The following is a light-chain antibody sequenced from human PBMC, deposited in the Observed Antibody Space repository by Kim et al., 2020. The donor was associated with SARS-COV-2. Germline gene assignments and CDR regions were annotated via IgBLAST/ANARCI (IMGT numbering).Light chain of an antibody. V-gene: IGKV3-11*01. CDR3: QQRSYWPLT. Sequence: EIVLTQSPATLSLSPGERATLYCRASQSVSNYLAWYQQKPGQAPRLLIYDASNRATGIPARFSGSGSGTDFTLTISSLEPEDFAVYYCQQRSYWPLTFGGGTKVDIK. J-gene: IGKJ4*01. CDR1: QSVSNY. CDR2: DAS.